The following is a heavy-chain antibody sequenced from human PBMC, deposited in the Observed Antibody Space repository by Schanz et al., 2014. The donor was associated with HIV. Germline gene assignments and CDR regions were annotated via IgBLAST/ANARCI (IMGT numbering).Heavy chain of an antibody. V-gene: IGHV3-33*01. CDR1: GFTFSNYG. CDR2: IWYDGSSK. D-gene: IGHD3-9*01. Sequence: QVQVVESGGGVVRPGRSLRLSCAVSGFTFSNYGMHWVRQAPGKGLEWMAVIWYDGSSKYYADSVKGRFTVSRANSKNTLYLQMKSLRAEDTAVYYCARGRDFFDWSYYPVYWGQGTPVTV. CDR3: ARGRDFFDWSYYPVY. J-gene: IGHJ4*02.